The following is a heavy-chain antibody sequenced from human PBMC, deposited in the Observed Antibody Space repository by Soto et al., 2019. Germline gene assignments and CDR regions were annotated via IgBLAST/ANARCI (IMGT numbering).Heavy chain of an antibody. J-gene: IGHJ6*02. CDR3: ARVVPAPMYYYYGMDV. V-gene: IGHV3-30*03. Sequence: QVQLVESGGGVVQPGRSLRLSCAASGFTFSTYAMHWVRQAPGKGLEWVAVLSYDGSNKYYADSVKGRFTISRDNSKNTLYLQMNRLRAEDTAVYYCARVVPAPMYYYYGMDVWGQGTTVTVSS. CDR2: LSYDGSNK. D-gene: IGHD2-2*01. CDR1: GFTFSTYA.